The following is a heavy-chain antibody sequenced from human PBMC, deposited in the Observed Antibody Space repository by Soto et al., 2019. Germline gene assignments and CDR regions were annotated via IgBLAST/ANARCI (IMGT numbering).Heavy chain of an antibody. CDR1: GFTFSSYA. CDR3: ARPFTGAAAIFYYYGMDV. D-gene: IGHD2-2*02. J-gene: IGHJ6*02. CDR2: ISYDGSNK. Sequence: SLRLSCAASGFTFSSYAMHWVRQAPGKGLELVAVISYDGSNKYYADSVKGRFTISRDNSKNTLYLQMNSLRAEDTAVYYCARPFTGAAAIFYYYGMDVWGQGXTVTVYS. V-gene: IGHV3-30-3*01.